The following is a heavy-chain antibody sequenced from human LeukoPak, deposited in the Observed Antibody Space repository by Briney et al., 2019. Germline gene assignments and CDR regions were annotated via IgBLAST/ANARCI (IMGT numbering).Heavy chain of an antibody. CDR3: TTVNRRWYPGGMDV. V-gene: IGHV3-15*01. CDR2: IKSKTDGGTI. Sequence: GGSLRLSCAASGLIFTNAWMSWVRQAPGKGLEWVGRIKSKTDGGTIDYAAPVKGRFTISRDDSKNTLYLQMNSLKTEDTAVYYCTTVNRRWYPGGMDVWGQGTTVTVSS. J-gene: IGHJ6*02. D-gene: IGHD6-13*01. CDR1: GLIFTNAW.